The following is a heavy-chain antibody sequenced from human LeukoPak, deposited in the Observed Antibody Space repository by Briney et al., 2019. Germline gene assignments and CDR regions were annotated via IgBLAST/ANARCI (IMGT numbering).Heavy chain of an antibody. D-gene: IGHD2-2*01. CDR2: IIPIFGTA. J-gene: IGHJ5*02. CDR3: ARGRGCSSTSCYAAVDP. V-gene: IGHV1-69*13. CDR1: GGTFSSYA. Sequence: SVKVSCKASGGTFSSYAISWVRQAPGQGLEWMGGIIPIFGTANYAQKFQGRVTITADESTSTAYMELSSLRSEDTAVYYCARGRGCSSTSCYAAVDPWGQGTLVTVSS.